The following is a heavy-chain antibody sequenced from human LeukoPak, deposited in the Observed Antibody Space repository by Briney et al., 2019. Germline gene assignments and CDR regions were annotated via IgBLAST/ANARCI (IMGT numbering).Heavy chain of an antibody. CDR3: AKVSGSYSTPAVYFDY. V-gene: IGHV3-23*01. Sequence: PGGSLRLFCAASGFTFSSYAMSWVRQAPGKGLEWVSAISGSGGSTYYADSVKGRFTISRDNSKNTLYLQMNSLRAEDTAVYYCAKVSGSYSTPAVYFDYWGQGTLVTVSS. D-gene: IGHD1-26*01. CDR2: ISGSGGST. J-gene: IGHJ4*02. CDR1: GFTFSSYA.